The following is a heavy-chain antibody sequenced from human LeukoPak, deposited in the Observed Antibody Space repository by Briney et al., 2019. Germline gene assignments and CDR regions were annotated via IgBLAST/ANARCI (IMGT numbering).Heavy chain of an antibody. J-gene: IGHJ4*02. CDR2: IKSKTDGGTT. CDR1: GFTFSSYA. D-gene: IGHD3-16*02. V-gene: IGHV3-15*01. Sequence: GGSLRLSCAASGFTFSSYAISWVRQAPGKGLEWVGRIKSKTDGGTTDYAAPVKGRFTISRDDSKNTLYLQMNSLKTEDTAVYYCTTTMITLGGVITSPWGQGTLVTVSS. CDR3: TTTMITLGGVITSP.